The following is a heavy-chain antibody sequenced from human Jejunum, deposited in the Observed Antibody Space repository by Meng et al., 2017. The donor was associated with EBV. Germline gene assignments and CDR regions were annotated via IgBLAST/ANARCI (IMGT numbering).Heavy chain of an antibody. CDR1: SGYMFSSNW. CDR3: ASIHPSIDS. CDR2: IYPNGCT. D-gene: IGHD2-21*01. Sequence: QLKESCPGLVKPSGALSLTFAVSSGYMFSSNWWTGVGQPPGKGLDWIGEIYPNGCTNYNLSLKSRITMSLDKSKNQFSLKLRSVTDADTAVYNCASIHPSIDSWGPGTLVTVSS. J-gene: IGHJ5*01. V-gene: IGHV4-4*02.